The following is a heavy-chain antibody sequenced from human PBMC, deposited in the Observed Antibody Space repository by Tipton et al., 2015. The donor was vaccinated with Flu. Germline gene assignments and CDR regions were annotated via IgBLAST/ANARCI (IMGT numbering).Heavy chain of an antibody. Sequence: LRLSCTVSGGSINSYYWTWIRQSAGKGLEWIGRVYNSVTTNYNPSLKSRVTMTVDTSKNQFSLKLTSVTAADTAVYYCVRSRSPGDESGYWGHGTLVIVSS. J-gene: IGHJ4*01. D-gene: IGHD2-21*01. CDR2: VYNSVTT. V-gene: IGHV4-4*07. CDR3: VRSRSPGDESGY. CDR1: GGSINSYY.